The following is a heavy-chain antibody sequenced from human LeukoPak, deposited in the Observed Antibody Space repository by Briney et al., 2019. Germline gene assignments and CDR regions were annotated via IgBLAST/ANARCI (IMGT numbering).Heavy chain of an antibody. J-gene: IGHJ4*02. CDR3: ARSPPNYYDSIGSD. D-gene: IGHD3-22*01. V-gene: IGHV3-33*01. CDR1: GFTFSSYG. CDR2: IWYDGSNK. Sequence: GGSLRLSCAASGFTFSSYGMHWVRQAPGKGLEWVAVIWYDGSNKYYADSVKGRFTISRDNSKNTLYLQMNSLRAEDTAVYYCARSPPNYYDSIGSDWGQGTLVTVSS.